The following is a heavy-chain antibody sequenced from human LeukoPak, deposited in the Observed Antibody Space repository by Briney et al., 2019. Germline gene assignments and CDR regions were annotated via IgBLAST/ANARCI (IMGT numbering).Heavy chain of an antibody. D-gene: IGHD3-3*01. V-gene: IGHV1-18*01. J-gene: IGHJ4*02. CDR2: ISAYNGNT. Sequence: GASVKVSCKASVGTFSSYAISWVRQAPGQGLEWMGWISAYNGNTNYAQKLQGRVTMTTDTSTSTAYMELRSLRSDDTAVYYCARAPVITIFGVAKSSDYWGQGTLVTVSS. CDR1: VGTFSSYA. CDR3: ARAPVITIFGVAKSSDY.